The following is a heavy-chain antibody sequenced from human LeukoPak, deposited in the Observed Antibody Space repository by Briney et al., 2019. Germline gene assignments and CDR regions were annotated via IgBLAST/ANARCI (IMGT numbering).Heavy chain of an antibody. V-gene: IGHV4-34*01. Sequence: SETLSLTCAVYGGSFSGYYWSWIRQPPGKGLEWIGEINHSGSTNYNPSLKSRVTISVDTSKNQFSLKLSSVTAADTAVYYCARVGSSGYCDGDFDYWGQGTLVTVSS. J-gene: IGHJ4*02. D-gene: IGHD3-22*01. CDR1: GGSFSGYY. CDR2: INHSGST. CDR3: ARVGSSGYCDGDFDY.